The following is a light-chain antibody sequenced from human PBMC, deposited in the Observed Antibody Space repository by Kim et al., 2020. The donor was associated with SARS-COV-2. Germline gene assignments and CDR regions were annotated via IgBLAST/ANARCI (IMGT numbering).Light chain of an antibody. CDR3: QVWDSSSDRV. CDR1: NIGSKS. Sequence: VARGKTARITCGGNNIGSKSVHWYQQKPGQAPVLVIYYDSDRPSGIPERFSGSNSGNTATLTISRVEAGDEADYYCQVWDSSSDRVFGGGTQLTVL. CDR2: YDS. J-gene: IGLJ3*02. V-gene: IGLV3-21*04.